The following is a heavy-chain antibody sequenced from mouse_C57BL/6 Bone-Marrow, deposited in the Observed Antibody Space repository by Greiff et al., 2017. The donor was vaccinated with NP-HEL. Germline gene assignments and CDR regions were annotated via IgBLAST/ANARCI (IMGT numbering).Heavy chain of an antibody. V-gene: IGHV5-4*01. CDR3: AREDWDWYFDV. Sequence: EVKLVESGGGLVKPGGSLKLSCAASGFTFSSYAMSWVRQTPEKRLEWVATISDGGSYTYYPDNVKGRFTISRDNAKNNLYLQMSHLKSEDTAMYYCAREDWDWYFDVWGTGTTVTVSS. D-gene: IGHD4-1*01. CDR1: GFTFSSYA. CDR2: ISDGGSYT. J-gene: IGHJ1*03.